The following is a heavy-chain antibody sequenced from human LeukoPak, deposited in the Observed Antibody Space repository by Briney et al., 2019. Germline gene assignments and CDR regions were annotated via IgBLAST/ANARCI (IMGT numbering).Heavy chain of an antibody. Sequence: SETLSLTCTVSGGSISSYYWSWIRQPPGKGLEGMGYIYYSGSTNYNPSLKSRVTISVDTSKTHFSLKPTSVTAADTAVYYCARTHYHFWSGDPGRGNNWFEPWGQGTLVTVSS. V-gene: IGHV4-59*01. D-gene: IGHD3-3*01. CDR1: GGSISSYY. J-gene: IGHJ5*02. CDR2: IYYSGST. CDR3: ARTHYHFWSGDPGRGNNWFEP.